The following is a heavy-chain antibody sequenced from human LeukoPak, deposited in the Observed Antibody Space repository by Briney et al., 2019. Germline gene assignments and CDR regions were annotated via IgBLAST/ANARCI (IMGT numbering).Heavy chain of an antibody. Sequence: PSETLSLTCTVSGGSISSYYWSWIRQPPGKGLEWIGYIYYSGSTNYNPSLKSRVTISVDTSKNQFSLKLSSVTAADTAVYYCARAVIISLGFYFGYWGQGTLVTVSS. D-gene: IGHD3-22*01. CDR1: GGSISSYY. CDR3: ARAVIISLGFYFGY. J-gene: IGHJ4*02. CDR2: IYYSGST. V-gene: IGHV4-59*01.